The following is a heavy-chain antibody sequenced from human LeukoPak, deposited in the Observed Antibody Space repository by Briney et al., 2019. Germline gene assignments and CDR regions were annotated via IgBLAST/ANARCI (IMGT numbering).Heavy chain of an antibody. CDR1: GNYR. CDR2: INSDGSWT. J-gene: IGHJ4*02. CDR3: VSFYEAY. V-gene: IGHV3-74*01. Sequence: GGSLRLSCTASGNYRMHWVRQAPGKGLVWVSHINSDGSWTSYADSVKGRFTISKDNAKNTVYLQMNNLRAEDTAVYYCVSFYEAYWGRGTLVTVSS. D-gene: IGHD2/OR15-2a*01.